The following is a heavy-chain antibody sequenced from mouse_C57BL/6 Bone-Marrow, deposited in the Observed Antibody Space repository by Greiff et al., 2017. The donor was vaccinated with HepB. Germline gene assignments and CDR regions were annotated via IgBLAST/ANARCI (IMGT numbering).Heavy chain of an antibody. CDR1: GYTFTSYW. Sequence: QVQLKQPGAELVKPGASVKLSCKASGYTFTSYWMHWVKQRPGRGLEWIGRIDPNSGGTKYNEKFKSKATLTVDKPSSTAYMQLSSLTSEDSAVYYCAREGDYYGSSYGYWGQGTTLTVSS. V-gene: IGHV1-72*01. D-gene: IGHD1-1*01. J-gene: IGHJ2*01. CDR3: AREGDYYGSSYGY. CDR2: IDPNSGGT.